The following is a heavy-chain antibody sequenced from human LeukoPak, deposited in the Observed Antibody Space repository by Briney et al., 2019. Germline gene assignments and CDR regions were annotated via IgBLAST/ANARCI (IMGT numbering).Heavy chain of an antibody. CDR2: INHSGST. Sequence: PSETLSLTCAVYGGSFSGYYWSWIRQPPGKGLEWIGEINHSGSTNYNPSLKSRVTISVDTSKNRFSLKLSSVTAADTAVYYCARGPPIDYYDSSGYYYVFDYWGQGTLVTVSS. CDR3: ARGPPIDYYDSSGYYYVFDY. V-gene: IGHV4-34*01. D-gene: IGHD3-22*01. CDR1: GGSFSGYY. J-gene: IGHJ4*02.